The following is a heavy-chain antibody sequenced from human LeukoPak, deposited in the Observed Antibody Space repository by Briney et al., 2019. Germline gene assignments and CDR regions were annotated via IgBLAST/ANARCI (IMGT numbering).Heavy chain of an antibody. Sequence: PGGSLRLSCAASGFTFSTYEMNWVRQAPGKGLEWVSYISSSGSTIYYADSVKGRFTISRDNAKNSLYLQMNSLRAEDTAVYYCARGGRYCSGGSCYSAGWFDPWGQGTLVTVSS. CDR1: GFTFSTYE. CDR3: ARGGRYCSGGSCYSAGWFDP. J-gene: IGHJ5*02. V-gene: IGHV3-48*03. CDR2: ISSSGSTI. D-gene: IGHD2-15*01.